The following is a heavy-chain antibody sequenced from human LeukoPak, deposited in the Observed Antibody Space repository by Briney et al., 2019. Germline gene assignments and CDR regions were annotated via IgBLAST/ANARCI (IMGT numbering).Heavy chain of an antibody. Sequence: ASVKVSCKASGYTLNAYYMHWVRQAPGQGLEWMAWINPNSGATNYAQKFQGRVTMTRDTSISTAYMELSRLRSDDTAVYYCARDGGLDYWGQGTLVTVSS. CDR3: ARDGGLDY. D-gene: IGHD4-23*01. CDR2: INPNSGAT. CDR1: GYTLNAYY. V-gene: IGHV1-2*02. J-gene: IGHJ4*02.